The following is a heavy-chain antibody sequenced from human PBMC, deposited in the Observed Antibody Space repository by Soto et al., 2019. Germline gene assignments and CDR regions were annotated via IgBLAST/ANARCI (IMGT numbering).Heavy chain of an antibody. CDR1: GGSISSGDYY. Sequence: PSETLSLTCTVSGGSISSGDYYWTWIRQPPGKGLEWIGYIYYSGSTYYNPSLKSRVTISVDTSNNHFSLKLTSVTAADTAVYYCAREQGPPGDYFDYWGQGTLVTVSS. D-gene: IGHD2-8*02. CDR2: IYYSGST. V-gene: IGHV4-30-4*01. J-gene: IGHJ4*02. CDR3: AREQGPPGDYFDY.